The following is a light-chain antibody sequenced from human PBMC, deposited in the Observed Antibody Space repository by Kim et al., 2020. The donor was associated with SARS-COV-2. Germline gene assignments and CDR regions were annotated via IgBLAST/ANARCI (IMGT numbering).Light chain of an antibody. J-gene: IGLJ3*02. Sequence: GQRVTISCSGSSSNIGTSSVGWYQQLPGTAPKLLIYDDDQRPSGVPDRFSGSKSVTSASLAISGLQSEDEADYYCSVWDDSLHGRVFGGGTQLTVL. CDR1: SSNIGTSS. CDR2: DDD. CDR3: SVWDDSLHGRV. V-gene: IGLV1-44*01.